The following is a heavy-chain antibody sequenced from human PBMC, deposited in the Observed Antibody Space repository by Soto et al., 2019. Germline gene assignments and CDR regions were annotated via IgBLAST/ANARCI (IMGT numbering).Heavy chain of an antibody. Sequence: EVQLLESGGGLVQPGGSLRLSCGVSGFTFNDFEMNWVRQAPGKGLEWLAYIDGSGTTKKYADSVRGRFTISRDNPNNSLFLQMSSLSAADTAIYYCARGFGRFNYWCQGTLVSGSS. CDR1: GFTFNDFE. CDR3: ARGFGRFNY. J-gene: IGHJ4*02. D-gene: IGHD3-10*01. V-gene: IGHV3-48*03. CDR2: IDGSGTTK.